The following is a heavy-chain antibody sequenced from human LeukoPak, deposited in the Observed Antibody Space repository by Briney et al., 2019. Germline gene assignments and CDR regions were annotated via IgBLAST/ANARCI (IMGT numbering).Heavy chain of an antibody. CDR1: GDSISSSSYY. CDR2: IYYSGST. J-gene: IGHJ4*02. V-gene: IGHV4-39*07. D-gene: IGHD6-6*01. CDR3: AREKIAARSEMDY. Sequence: SETLSLTCTVSGDSISSSSYYWGWIRQPPGKGLEWFGSIYYSGSTYYNPSLKSRVTISVDTSKNQFSLKLSSVTAADTAVYYCAREKIAARSEMDYWGQGTLVTVSS.